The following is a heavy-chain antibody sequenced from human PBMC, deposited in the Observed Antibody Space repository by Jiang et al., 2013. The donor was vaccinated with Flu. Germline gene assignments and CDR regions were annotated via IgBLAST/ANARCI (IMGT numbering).Heavy chain of an antibody. CDR3: AKDRALIPPTVTIPFFDY. J-gene: IGHJ4*02. CDR2: IRYDGSNK. Sequence: QLLESGGGVVQPGGSLRLSCAASGFTFSSYGMHWVRQAPGKGLEWVAFIRYDGSNKYYADSVKGRFTISRDNSKNTLYLQMNSLRAEDTAVYYCAKDRALIPPTVTIPFFDYWGQGTLVTVSS. CDR1: GFTFSSYG. D-gene: IGHD4-17*01. V-gene: IGHV3-30*02.